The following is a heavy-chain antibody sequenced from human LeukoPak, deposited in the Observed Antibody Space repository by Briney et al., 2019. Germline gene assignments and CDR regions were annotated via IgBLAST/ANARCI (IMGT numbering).Heavy chain of an antibody. CDR1: GFTFSNAW. CDR3: TTATASDILTGYYGGYYFDY. Sequence: PGGSLRLSCAASGFTFSNAWMSWVRQAPGKGLEWVGRIKSKTDGGTTDYAAPVKGRFTISRDDSKNTLYLQINSLKTEDTAVYYCTTATASDILTGYYGGYYFDYWGQGTLVTVSS. J-gene: IGHJ4*02. D-gene: IGHD3-9*01. V-gene: IGHV3-15*01. CDR2: IKSKTDGGTT.